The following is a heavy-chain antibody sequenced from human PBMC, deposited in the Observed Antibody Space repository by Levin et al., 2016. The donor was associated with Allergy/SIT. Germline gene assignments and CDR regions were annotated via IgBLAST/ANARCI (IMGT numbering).Heavy chain of an antibody. D-gene: IGHD6-19*01. Sequence: SLKISCAASGFTFDDYAMHWVRQAPGKGPEWVSGISWNSGSIGYADSVKGRFTISRDNAKNSLYLQMNSLRAEDTALYYCAKDWAGYYYGMDVWGQGTTVTVSS. V-gene: IGHV3-9*01. CDR1: GFTFDDYA. J-gene: IGHJ6*02. CDR3: AKDWAGYYYGMDV. CDR2: ISWNSGSI.